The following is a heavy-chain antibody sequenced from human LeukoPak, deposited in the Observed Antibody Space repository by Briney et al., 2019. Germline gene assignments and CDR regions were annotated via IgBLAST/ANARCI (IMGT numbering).Heavy chain of an antibody. J-gene: IGHJ6*03. V-gene: IGHV4-39*07. CDR2: IYYTGST. CDR3: ARGDYVPWVSYYMDV. Sequence: PSETLSLTCTVSGGSISSSSYYWGWVRQPPGKGLEWIGSIYYTGSTYYNPSLKSRVTISVDTSKNQFSLKLSSVTAADTAVYYCARGDYVPWVSYYMDVWGKGTTVTVSS. D-gene: IGHD4-17*01. CDR1: GGSISSSSYY.